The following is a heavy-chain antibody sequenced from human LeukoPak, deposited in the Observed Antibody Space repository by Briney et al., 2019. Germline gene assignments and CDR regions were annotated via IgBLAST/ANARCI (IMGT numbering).Heavy chain of an antibody. D-gene: IGHD2-15*01. V-gene: IGHV1-18*01. CDR1: GYTFTSYG. Sequence: ASVKVFCKASGYTFTSYGISWVRQAPGQGLEWMGWISAYNGNTNYAQKLQGRVTMTTDTSTSTAYMELRSLRSEDTAVYYCARGGIVVVVAATDVHNYYMDVWGKGTTVTVSS. CDR2: ISAYNGNT. CDR3: ARGGIVVVVAATDVHNYYMDV. J-gene: IGHJ6*03.